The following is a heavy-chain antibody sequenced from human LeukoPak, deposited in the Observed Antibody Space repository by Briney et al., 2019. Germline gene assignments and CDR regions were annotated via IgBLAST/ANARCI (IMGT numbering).Heavy chain of an antibody. CDR2: INHSGST. CDR1: GGSFSGYY. CDR3: ARVGYSSGWYNAFDI. D-gene: IGHD6-19*01. J-gene: IGHJ3*02. V-gene: IGHV4-34*01. Sequence: SETLSLTCAVYGGSFSGYYWSWNRQPPGKGLEWIGEINHSGSTNYNPSLKSRVTISVDTSKNQFSLKLSSVTAADTAVYYCARVGYSSGWYNAFDIWGQGTMVTVSS.